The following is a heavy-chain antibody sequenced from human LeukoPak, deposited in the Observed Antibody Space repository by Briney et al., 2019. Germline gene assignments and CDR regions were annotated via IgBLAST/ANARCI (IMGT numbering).Heavy chain of an antibody. CDR1: GGSISFYY. D-gene: IGHD3-22*01. CDR2: IYYDGST. V-gene: IGHV4-59*01. CDR3: ARVIRDHGYYGTFDN. Sequence: PSETLSLTCTVSGGSISFYYWSWIRQPPGKGLEWIGHIYYDGSTNYKSSLKSRVTISADTSKNYFSLKLSSVTAADTAVYYCARVIRDHGYYGTFDNWGQGTLVTVSS. J-gene: IGHJ4*02.